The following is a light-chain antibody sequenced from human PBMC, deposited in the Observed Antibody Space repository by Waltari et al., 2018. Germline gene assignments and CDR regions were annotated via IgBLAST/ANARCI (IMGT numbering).Light chain of an antibody. CDR1: SSTIGTNS. J-gene: IGLJ3*02. V-gene: IGLV1-44*01. Sequence: QSVRTQPPSASGTPGQRVPISCAGSSSTIGTNSVNWYQQLPGTAPKPLIYGQNQRPSGVPDRFSGSKSGSSASLAISGLQSEDEADYDCAAWDDSVGGVVFGGGTKVTVL. CDR2: GQN. CDR3: AAWDDSVGGVV.